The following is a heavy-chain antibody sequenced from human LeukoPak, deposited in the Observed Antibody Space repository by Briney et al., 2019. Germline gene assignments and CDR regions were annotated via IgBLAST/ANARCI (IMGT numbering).Heavy chain of an antibody. CDR2: INHSGGT. D-gene: IGHD2-2*01. CDR1: GGSFSGYY. J-gene: IGHJ4*02. CDR3: AREPLGYCSSTSCYYFDY. Sequence: SETLSLTCAVYGGSFSGYYWSWIRQPPGKGLEWIGEINHSGGTNYNPSLKSRVTISVDTSKNQFSLKLSSVTAADTAVYYCAREPLGYCSSTSCYYFDYWGQGTLVTVSS. V-gene: IGHV4-34*01.